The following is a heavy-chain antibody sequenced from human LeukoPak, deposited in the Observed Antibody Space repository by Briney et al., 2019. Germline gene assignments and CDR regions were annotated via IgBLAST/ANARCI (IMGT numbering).Heavy chain of an antibody. V-gene: IGHV3-9*01. Sequence: PGGSLRLSCAASGFTFDDFAMHWVRQAPGKGLEWVSGISWNSGSISYADSVKGRFTISRDNSKNTLYLQMNSLRAEDTAVYYCAKAISSWSTFDSWGQGTLVTVSS. CDR2: ISWNSGSI. J-gene: IGHJ4*02. D-gene: IGHD6-13*01. CDR1: GFTFDDFA. CDR3: AKAISSWSTFDS.